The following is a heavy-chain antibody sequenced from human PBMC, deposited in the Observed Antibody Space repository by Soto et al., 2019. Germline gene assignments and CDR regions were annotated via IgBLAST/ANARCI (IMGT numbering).Heavy chain of an antibody. V-gene: IGHV1-18*01. J-gene: IGHJ4*02. Sequence: QVQLVQSGAEVKKPGASVTVSCKASGYTFVNYAFTWVRQAPGQGLEWMGWTSAYNGNTKYAQKFQGRVTMTTDTSTGTAYMKLRRLGSDETAVYVCVTLPGGGSTCYPPTFNYWGQGSLVTVSS. CDR1: GYTFVNYA. CDR3: VTLPGGGSTCYPPTFNY. D-gene: IGHD2-15*01. CDR2: TSAYNGNT.